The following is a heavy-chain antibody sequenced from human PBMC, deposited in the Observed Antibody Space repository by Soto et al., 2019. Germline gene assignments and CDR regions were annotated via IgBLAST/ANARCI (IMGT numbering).Heavy chain of an antibody. Sequence: PGGSLRLSCAASGFTFSSYAMSWVRQSPGKGLEWVSTISDSGNSTYSADSVKGRFTISRDNSKNTLYLQMNSLRAEDTAVYYCARDRYGDPMWGKDDFEYWGQGTPFTVS. D-gene: IGHD4-17*01. CDR2: ISDSGNST. CDR1: GFTFSSYA. V-gene: IGHV3-23*01. CDR3: ARDRYGDPMWGKDDFEY. J-gene: IGHJ4*02.